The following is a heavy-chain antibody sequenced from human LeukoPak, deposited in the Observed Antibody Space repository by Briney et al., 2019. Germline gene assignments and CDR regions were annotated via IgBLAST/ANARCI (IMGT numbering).Heavy chain of an antibody. D-gene: IGHD3-9*01. CDR2: IYSGGST. V-gene: IGHV3-53*05. CDR3: GGTYDISSEYYFHY. J-gene: IGHJ4*02. CDR1: GFTVSSNY. Sequence: GGSLRLSCAASGFTVSSNYMSWVRQAPGKGLEWVSVIYSGGSTYYADSVKGRFTISRDNSKNTLYLQMNSLRAEDTAVYYCGGTYDISSEYYFHYWGQGTLVTVSS.